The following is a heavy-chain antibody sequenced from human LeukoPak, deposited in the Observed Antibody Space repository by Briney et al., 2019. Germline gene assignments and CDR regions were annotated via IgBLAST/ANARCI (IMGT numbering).Heavy chain of an antibody. CDR3: AKNLYGSGWYGADY. Sequence: GGSLRLSCAASGFAFSNFAMLWVRQAPGKGLEWVAVISYDGNSEYYADSVRGRFTISRDTSKNTVYLQMNSLRAEDTAVYYCAKNLYGSGWYGADYWGQRTLVTVSS. CDR1: GFAFSNFA. D-gene: IGHD6-19*01. V-gene: IGHV3-30*18. CDR2: ISYDGNSE. J-gene: IGHJ4*02.